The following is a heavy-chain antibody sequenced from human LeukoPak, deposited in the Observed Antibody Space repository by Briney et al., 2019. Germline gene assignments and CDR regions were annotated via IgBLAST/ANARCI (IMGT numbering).Heavy chain of an antibody. CDR2: ISTNGGST. CDR1: GFTFSSYA. J-gene: IGHJ4*02. Sequence: GGSLRLSCAASGFTFSSYAMHWVRQAPGGGLEYVSAISTNGGSTYYASSVRGRFTISRDNSENTLYLQMGSLRAEDMAVHYCARGKGVYCGGDCSALDYWGQGTLVTVSS. V-gene: IGHV3-64*01. D-gene: IGHD2-21*02. CDR3: ARGKGVYCGGDCSALDY.